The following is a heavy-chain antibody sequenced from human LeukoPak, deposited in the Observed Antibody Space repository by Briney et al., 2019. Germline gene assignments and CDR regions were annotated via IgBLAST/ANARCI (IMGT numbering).Heavy chain of an antibody. CDR2: INDSGTI. CDR3: ARRWNYGRNYYIDV. V-gene: IGHV4-34*01. D-gene: IGHD1-7*01. CDR1: GGSFSNYY. Sequence: SETLSLTCAVCGGSFSNYYWSWIRQSPGKGLEWIGEINDSGTINYNPSLMSRVTVSVDKSKNQFSLKLSSATAADTAVYYCARRWNYGRNYYIDVWGKGATVSVSS. J-gene: IGHJ6*03.